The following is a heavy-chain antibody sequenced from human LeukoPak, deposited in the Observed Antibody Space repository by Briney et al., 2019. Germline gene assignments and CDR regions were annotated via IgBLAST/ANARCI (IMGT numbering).Heavy chain of an antibody. CDR1: GGSISSSSYY. D-gene: IGHD5-24*01. V-gene: IGHV4-39*07. J-gene: IGHJ5*02. Sequence: SETLSLTCTVSGGSISSSSYYWGWIRQPPGKGLEWIGSIYYSGSTYYNPSLKSRVTISVDTSKNQFSLKLSSVTAADTAVYYCARDQSKLTPGRDGYRGHPFDPWGQGTLVTVSS. CDR3: ARDQSKLTPGRDGYRGHPFDP. CDR2: IYYSGST.